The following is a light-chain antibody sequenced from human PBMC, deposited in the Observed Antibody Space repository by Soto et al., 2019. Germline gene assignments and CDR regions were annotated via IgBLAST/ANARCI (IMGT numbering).Light chain of an antibody. V-gene: IGLV2-8*01. CDR1: SSDIGAYNY. Sequence: QSVLTQPPSASGSPGQSVNISCNGTSSDIGAYNYVSWYLQHPGKAPQLIIYQVNKRPSGVPDRFSGSKSGNTASLTVSGLQPEDEADFYCTSYAGNNNFVFGTGTKVTVL. CDR2: QVN. CDR3: TSYAGNNNFV. J-gene: IGLJ1*01.